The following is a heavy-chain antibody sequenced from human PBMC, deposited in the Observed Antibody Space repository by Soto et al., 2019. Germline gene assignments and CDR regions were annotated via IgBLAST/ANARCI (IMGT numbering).Heavy chain of an antibody. V-gene: IGHV3-7*03. CDR1: GFTFSTYW. J-gene: IGHJ4*02. Sequence: EVQLVESGGGLVQPGGSLRLSCATSGFTFSTYWMTWVRQAPGKGLEWVANIKQDGSEKYYVDSVKGRFTISRDNSKNSLYLQMNSLRGEDTALYYCASGTLVTTFFVYWGQGTLVTVSS. CDR2: IKQDGSEK. D-gene: IGHD4-17*01. CDR3: ASGTLVTTFFVY.